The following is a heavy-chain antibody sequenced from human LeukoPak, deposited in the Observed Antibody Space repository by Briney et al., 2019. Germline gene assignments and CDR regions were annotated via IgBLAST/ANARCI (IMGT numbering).Heavy chain of an antibody. CDR3: AREPYVSGTFDY. CDR2: IYYSGST. J-gene: IGHJ4*02. D-gene: IGHD3-10*01. V-gene: IGHV4-59*01. Sequence: SETLTPTWTVFGGSISSYSRSWIRQPPGKGLEWIGYIYYSGSTNYNPSLKSRVTISVDTSKNKFSLKLSSVTAADTADYYCAREPYVSGTFDYWGQEKLVTVSA. CDR1: GGSISSYS.